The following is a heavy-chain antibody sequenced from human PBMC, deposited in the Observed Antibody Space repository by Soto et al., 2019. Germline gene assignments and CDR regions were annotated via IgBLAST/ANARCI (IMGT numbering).Heavy chain of an antibody. D-gene: IGHD6-19*01. V-gene: IGHV3-73*01. Sequence: GGSLRLSCAASGFTFSGSAMHWVRQASGKGLEWVGRIRSKANSYATAYAASVKGRFTISRDDSRNTAYLQMNSLKTEDTAVYYCSIAVAGRGYFDYWGQGTLVTVSS. J-gene: IGHJ4*02. CDR3: SIAVAGRGYFDY. CDR2: IRSKANSYAT. CDR1: GFTFSGSA.